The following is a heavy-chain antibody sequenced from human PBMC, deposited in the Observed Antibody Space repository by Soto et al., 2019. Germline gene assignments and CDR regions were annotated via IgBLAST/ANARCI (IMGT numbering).Heavy chain of an antibody. Sequence: QITLKESGPTLVKPTQTFTLTCTFSGFSLSTSGVGVGWIRQPPGKALAWLALIYWDDDKRYSPSLKSRLTITRDTSKNQVVLTMANMDPVDTATYYCAHRLATGYRLGHDALDIWGRGTMVTVSS. J-gene: IGHJ3*02. V-gene: IGHV2-5*02. CDR2: IYWDDDK. CDR3: AHRLATGYRLGHDALDI. CDR1: GFSLSTSGVG. D-gene: IGHD3-9*01.